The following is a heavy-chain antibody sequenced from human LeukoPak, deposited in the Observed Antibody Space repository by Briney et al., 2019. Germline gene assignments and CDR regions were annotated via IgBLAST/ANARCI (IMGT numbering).Heavy chain of an antibody. D-gene: IGHD5-24*01. J-gene: IGHJ3*02. CDR3: ASGTLEDGYNDAFDI. Sequence: SETLSLTCTVSGGSISTANYYWGWIRQPPGKGLEWIGNIFYSGSTYYSPPLKSRVTISLDTSRNQFSLKLNSVTAADTAVYYCASGTLEDGYNDAFDIWGQGTMVTVSS. CDR1: GGSISTANYY. CDR2: IFYSGST. V-gene: IGHV4-39*07.